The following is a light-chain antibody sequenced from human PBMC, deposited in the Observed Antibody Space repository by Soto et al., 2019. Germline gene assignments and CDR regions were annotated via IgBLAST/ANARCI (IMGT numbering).Light chain of an antibody. V-gene: IGKV1-39*01. J-gene: IGKJ1*01. CDR3: QQSSTTPWT. CDR2: AAS. Sequence: DIQMTQSPSSLSASVGDRVTITCRASQTISDYLNWYQEKPGKAPNLLTYAASNLQSGVPSSFSGSGYGKDFTLTISSLQPEHFATYYCQQSSTTPWTFGQGTRVEI. CDR1: QTISDY.